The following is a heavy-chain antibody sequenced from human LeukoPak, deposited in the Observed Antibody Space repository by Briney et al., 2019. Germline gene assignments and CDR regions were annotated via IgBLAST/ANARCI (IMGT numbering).Heavy chain of an antibody. CDR3: ARDRWVGYGSGSSHDAFDI. V-gene: IGHV3-21*01. D-gene: IGHD3-10*01. CDR1: GFTLHSYT. CDR2: ISDSGSSTYT. Sequence: GGSLRLSCAASGFTLHSYTMNWVRQAPGKGLEWLSSISDSGSSTYTNYEDSVKGRFTISRDKATNSLFLQMNSLRAEDTAVYYCARDRWVGYGSGSSHDAFDIWGQGTMVTVSS. J-gene: IGHJ3*02.